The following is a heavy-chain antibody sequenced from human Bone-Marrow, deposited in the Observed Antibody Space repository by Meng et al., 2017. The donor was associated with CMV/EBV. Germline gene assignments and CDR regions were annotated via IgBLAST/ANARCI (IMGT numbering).Heavy chain of an antibody. V-gene: IGHV1-69*06. CDR1: FSSYA. CDR2: IIPIFGTA. J-gene: IGHJ4*02. CDR3: ARGRITIFGVSPWYYLDY. Sequence: FSSYAISWVRQAPGQGLEWMGGIIPIFGTANYAQKFQGRVTITADKSTSTAYMELSSLRSEDTAVYYCARGRITIFGVSPWYYLDYWGQGTLVTVSS. D-gene: IGHD3-3*01.